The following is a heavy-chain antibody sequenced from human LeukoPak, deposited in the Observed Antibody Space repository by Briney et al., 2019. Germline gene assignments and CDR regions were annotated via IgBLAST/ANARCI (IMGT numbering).Heavy chain of an antibody. CDR2: IYWNDDK. J-gene: IGHJ5*02. Sequence: ESGPTLVKPTQTLTLTCTFSGFSLSTSGVGVGWIRQPPGKALEWLALIYWNDDKRYSPSLKSRLTITKDTSKNQVVLTMTNMDPVDTATYYCARLHNYDYVWGSCRPNWFDPWGQGTLVTVSS. CDR3: ARLHNYDYVWGSCRPNWFDP. D-gene: IGHD3-16*02. CDR1: GFSLSTSGVG. V-gene: IGHV2-5*01.